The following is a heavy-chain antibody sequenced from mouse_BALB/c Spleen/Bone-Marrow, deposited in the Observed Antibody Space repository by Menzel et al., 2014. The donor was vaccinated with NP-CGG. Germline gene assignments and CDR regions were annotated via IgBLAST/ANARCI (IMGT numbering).Heavy chain of an antibody. CDR2: INPDSSAI. CDR3: ARPYYRYLYFDY. D-gene: IGHD2-14*01. V-gene: IGHV4-1*02. J-gene: IGHJ2*01. Sequence: EVKLMESGGGLVQPGGSLKLSCAASGFDFSRYWMNWVWQAPGKGLEWIGEINPDSSAIIYTPSLKDKFIISRDNAKNTLFLQMSEVRSEDTALYYCARPYYRYLYFDYWGQGTTLTVSS. CDR1: GFDFSRYW.